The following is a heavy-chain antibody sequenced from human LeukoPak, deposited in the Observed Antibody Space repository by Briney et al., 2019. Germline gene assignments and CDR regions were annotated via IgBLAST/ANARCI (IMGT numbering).Heavy chain of an antibody. V-gene: IGHV4-59*12. J-gene: IGHJ4*02. CDR3: ARLDPSTDYFDY. Sequence: PSETLSLTCTVSGGSISSYYWSWIRQPPGKGLEWIGYIYYSGSTNYNPSLKSRVTISVDTSKNQFSLKLSSVTAADTAVYYCARLDPSTDYFDYWGQGTLVTVSS. CDR1: GGSISSYY. D-gene: IGHD1-1*01. CDR2: IYYSGST.